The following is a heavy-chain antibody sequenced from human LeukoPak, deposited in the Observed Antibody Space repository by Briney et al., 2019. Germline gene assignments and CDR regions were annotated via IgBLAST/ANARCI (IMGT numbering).Heavy chain of an antibody. CDR1: GGSFSGYY. J-gene: IGHJ4*02. Sequence: SETLSLTCAVHGGSFSGYYWSWIRQPPGKGLEWIGEINHSGSTNYNPSLKSRVTISVDTSKNQFSLKLSSVTAADTAVYYCASSVRVVDIVATIFDYWGQGTLVTVSS. V-gene: IGHV4-34*01. D-gene: IGHD5-12*01. CDR3: ASSVRVVDIVATIFDY. CDR2: INHSGST.